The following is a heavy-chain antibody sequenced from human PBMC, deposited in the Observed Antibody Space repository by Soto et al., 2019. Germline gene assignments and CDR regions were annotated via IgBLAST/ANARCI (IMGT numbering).Heavy chain of an antibody. CDR1: GFTFSSYA. V-gene: IGHV3-30-3*01. CDR2: ISYDGSNK. CDR3: ARERGGSSWYFDY. J-gene: IGHJ4*02. Sequence: QVQLVESGGGVVQPGRSLRLSCAASGFTFSSYAMHWVRQAPGKGLEWVAVISYDGSNKYYADSVKGRFTISRDNSKNTLYLQMNNLRAEDTAVYYCARERGGSSWYFDYWGQGTLVTVSS. D-gene: IGHD6-13*01.